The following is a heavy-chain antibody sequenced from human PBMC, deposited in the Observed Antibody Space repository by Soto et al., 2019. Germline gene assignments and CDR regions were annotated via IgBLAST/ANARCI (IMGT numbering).Heavy chain of an antibody. D-gene: IGHD6-13*01. CDR1: GGSISSGGYY. CDR2: IYYSGST. Sequence: QVQLQESGPGLVKPSQTLSLTCTVSGGSISSGGYYWSWIRQHPGKGLEWIGYIYYSGSTYYNPYRKSRVTISVDTSKNQFSRKLSSVTAADTAVYYCARSLPGGIAAAGNNWFDPWGQGTLVTVSS. V-gene: IGHV4-31*03. CDR3: ARSLPGGIAAAGNNWFDP. J-gene: IGHJ5*02.